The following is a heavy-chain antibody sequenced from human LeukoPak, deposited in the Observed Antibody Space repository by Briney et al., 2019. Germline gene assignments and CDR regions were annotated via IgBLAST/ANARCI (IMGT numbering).Heavy chain of an antibody. CDR3: ARDGQQLGF. CDR2: IKQDGSEK. J-gene: IGHJ1*01. Sequence: HPGGSLRLSCAASGXTFSSYWMSWVRQAPGKGLEWVANIKQDGSEKYYVDSVKGRFTISRDNAKNSLYLQMNNLRVEDTAVYYCARDGQQLGFWGQGTLVIVSS. D-gene: IGHD6-13*01. CDR1: GXTFSSYW. V-gene: IGHV3-7*04.